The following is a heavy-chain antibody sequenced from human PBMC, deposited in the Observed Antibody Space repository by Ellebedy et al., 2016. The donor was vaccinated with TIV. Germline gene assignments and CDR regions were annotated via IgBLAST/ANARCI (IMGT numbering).Heavy chain of an antibody. Sequence: SETLSLTCTVSGGSISSYYWSWIRQPAGKGLEWIGRIYTSGSTNYNPSLKSRVTISVDKSKNQFSLKLSSVTAADTAVYYCAREWGNYYYYYGMDVWGQGTTVTVSS. V-gene: IGHV4-4*07. CDR3: AREWGNYYYYYGMDV. J-gene: IGHJ6*02. CDR1: GGSISSYY. CDR2: IYTSGST. D-gene: IGHD7-27*01.